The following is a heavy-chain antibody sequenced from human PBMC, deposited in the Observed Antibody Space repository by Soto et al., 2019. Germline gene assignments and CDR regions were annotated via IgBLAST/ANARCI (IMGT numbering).Heavy chain of an antibody. V-gene: IGHV4-4*07. CDR1: GGSISSYY. D-gene: IGHD1-26*01. CDR3: AREDGAGWELRYWFDP. CDR2: IYTSGST. Sequence: QVQLQESGPGLVKPSETLSLTCTVSGGSISSYYWSWIRQPAGKGLEWIGRIYTSGSTNYNPSLKNRVTMSVDTSKNQFSLRLSSVTAADTAVYYCAREDGAGWELRYWFDPWGQGTLVTVSS. J-gene: IGHJ5*02.